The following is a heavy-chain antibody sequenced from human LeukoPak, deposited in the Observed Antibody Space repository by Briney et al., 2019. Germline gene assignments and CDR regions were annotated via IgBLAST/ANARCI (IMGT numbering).Heavy chain of an antibody. J-gene: IGHJ4*02. CDR1: GGSISGSY. CDR3: ARGYSSSWIDY. Sequence: SETLSLTCTVSGGSISGSYWDWIRQSPGKGLEWLGYVYYTGRTNYNSSLKSRVTMSVDTSKNQFSLKLSSVTAADTAVYYCARGYSSSWIDYWGQGTLVTVSS. V-gene: IGHV4-59*08. D-gene: IGHD6-13*01. CDR2: VYYTGRT.